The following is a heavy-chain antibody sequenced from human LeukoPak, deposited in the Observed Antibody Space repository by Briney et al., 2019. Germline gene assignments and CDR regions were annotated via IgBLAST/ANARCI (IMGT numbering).Heavy chain of an antibody. D-gene: IGHD3-22*01. CDR1: GYSFTSYW. CDR3: ARSRYEYYYDTSGYPPADY. Sequence: GESLKISCKGSGYSFTSYWIGWVRQMPGKGLEWMGIIYPGDSDTRYSPSFQGQVTISADKSISTAYLQWSSLKASDTAMYYCARSRYEYYYDTSGYPPADYWGQGTLVTVSS. V-gene: IGHV5-51*01. CDR2: IYPGDSDT. J-gene: IGHJ4*02.